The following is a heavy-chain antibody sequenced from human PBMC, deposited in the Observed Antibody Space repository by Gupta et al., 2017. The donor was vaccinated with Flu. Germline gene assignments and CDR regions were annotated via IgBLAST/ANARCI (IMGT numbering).Heavy chain of an antibody. V-gene: IGHV4-59*01. J-gene: IGHJ3*02. CDR2: IYYSGST. CDR3: ARDRVVGSYDDAFDI. Sequence: QVQLQESGPGLVKPSETLSLTCTVSGGSISSYYWRWIRQPPGKGLEWIGYIYYSGSTNYNPSLKSRVTISVDTSKNQFSLKLSSVTAADTAVYYCARDRVVGSYDDAFDIWGQGTMVTVSS. CDR1: GGSISSYY. D-gene: IGHD1-26*01.